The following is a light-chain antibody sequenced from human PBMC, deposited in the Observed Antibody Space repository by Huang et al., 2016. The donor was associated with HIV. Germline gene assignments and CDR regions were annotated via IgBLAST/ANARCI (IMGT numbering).Light chain of an antibody. CDR2: ATS. CDR1: QGIGNS. V-gene: IGKV1-NL1*01. J-gene: IGKJ1*01. CDR3: QQYHSLPWT. Sequence: DIQMTQSPSSLSASVGDRVTITFRASQGIGNSLAWYQQKPEKAPRLLLYATSTLERGVPSRFSGSGSGTHYTLTINTLQSEDIASYYCQQYHSLPWTFGQGTKVEIK.